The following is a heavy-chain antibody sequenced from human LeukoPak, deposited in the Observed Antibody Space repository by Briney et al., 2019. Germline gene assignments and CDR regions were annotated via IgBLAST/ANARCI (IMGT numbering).Heavy chain of an antibody. Sequence: GGSLRLSCAASGFIFSRYWMSWVRQAPRKGLEWVANIKQDGSEKYYVDSVKGRFTISRDNAKNSLYLQTNYLRAEDTAVYYCARDKGDYDSSGSLFVFGGQGTLVTVSS. CDR1: GFIFSRYW. J-gene: IGHJ4*02. D-gene: IGHD3-22*01. CDR3: ARDKGDYDSSGSLFVF. V-gene: IGHV3-7*03. CDR2: IKQDGSEK.